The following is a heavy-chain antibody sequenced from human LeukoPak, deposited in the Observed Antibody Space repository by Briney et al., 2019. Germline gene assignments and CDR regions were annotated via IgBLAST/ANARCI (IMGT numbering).Heavy chain of an antibody. CDR1: GFTFSSYS. Sequence: GSLRLSCAASGFTFSSYSMNWVRQPPGKGLEWIGNIFYSGSTNYNPSLKSRVTISVDTSKNQFSLKLSSVTAADTAVYYCARVPDYYYYYYMDVWGKGTTVTISS. V-gene: IGHV4-59*08. CDR3: ARVPDYYYYYYMDV. J-gene: IGHJ6*03. CDR2: IFYSGST.